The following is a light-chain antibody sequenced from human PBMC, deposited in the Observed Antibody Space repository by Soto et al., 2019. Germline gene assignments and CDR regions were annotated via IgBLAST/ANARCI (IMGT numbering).Light chain of an antibody. J-gene: IGLJ1*01. CDR3: TSYAGGNNV. CDR1: SSDVGGYNY. CDR2: EVN. Sequence: QSALTQPPSASGSPGQSVTISCTGTSSDVGGYNYVSWYQQYPGEVPKLMVYEVNKRPSGVPDRFSGSKSGNTPSLTVSGLQAEDEADYYCTSYAGGNNVFGTGTKLTVL. V-gene: IGLV2-8*01.